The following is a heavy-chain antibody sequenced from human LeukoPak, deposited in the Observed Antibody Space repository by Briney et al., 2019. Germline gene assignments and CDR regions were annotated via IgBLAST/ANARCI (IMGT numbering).Heavy chain of an antibody. Sequence: SQTLSLTCTVSGGSISSGGYYWSWIRQHPGKGLEWIGYIYYSGSTYYNPSLKSRVTISVDTSKNQFSLKLSSVTAADTAVYYCARGSYYYDSSGYWRDYWGQGTLVTVPS. J-gene: IGHJ4*02. V-gene: IGHV4-31*03. D-gene: IGHD3-22*01. CDR3: ARGSYYYDSSGYWRDY. CDR2: IYYSGST. CDR1: GGSISSGGYY.